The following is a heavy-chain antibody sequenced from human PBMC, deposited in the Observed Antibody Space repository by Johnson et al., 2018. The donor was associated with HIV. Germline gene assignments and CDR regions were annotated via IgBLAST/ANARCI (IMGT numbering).Heavy chain of an antibody. Sequence: QVQLVESGGGVVQPGRSLRLSCAASGFTFSSYAMHWVRQAPDKGLEWVAVISYDGSNKYYADSVKGRFTISRDNSKTTLYLQMNSLRADDTAVYYCAKEGQDLRSSSSDDAFDIWGQGTMVTVSS. CDR1: GFTFSSYA. J-gene: IGHJ3*02. CDR2: ISYDGSNK. CDR3: AKEGQDLRSSSSDDAFDI. D-gene: IGHD6-13*01. V-gene: IGHV3-30-3*01.